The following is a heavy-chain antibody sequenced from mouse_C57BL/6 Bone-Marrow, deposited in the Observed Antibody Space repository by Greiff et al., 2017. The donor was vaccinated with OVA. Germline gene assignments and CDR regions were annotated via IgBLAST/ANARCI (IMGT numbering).Heavy chain of an antibody. Sequence: EVQVVESGEGLVKPGGSLKLSCAASGFTFSSYAREGGRKQPEKRLDGVAYLSSGGENIYQADTVKGRCTISRDNARNTLYLQMSSLKSEDTAMYYCTREDYGSSYYAMDYWGQGTSVTVSS. CDR1: GFTFSSYA. CDR2: LSSGGENI. V-gene: IGHV5-9-1*02. D-gene: IGHD1-1*01. J-gene: IGHJ4*01. CDR3: TREDYGSSYYAMDY.